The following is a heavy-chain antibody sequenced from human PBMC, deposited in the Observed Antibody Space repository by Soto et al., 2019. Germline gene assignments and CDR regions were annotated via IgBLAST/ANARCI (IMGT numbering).Heavy chain of an antibody. CDR3: ARTALLEWLFFDY. CDR2: VYYSGST. CDR1: GGSVSSDRYY. D-gene: IGHD3-3*02. V-gene: IGHV4-61*01. Sequence: SETLSLTCNVSGGSVSSDRYYWSWIRQPPGKGLEWIGYVYYSGSTHFNPSLKSRLTISVDTSKNQFSLKLTSVTAADTARYYCARTALLEWLFFDYWGQGALVTVSS. J-gene: IGHJ4*02.